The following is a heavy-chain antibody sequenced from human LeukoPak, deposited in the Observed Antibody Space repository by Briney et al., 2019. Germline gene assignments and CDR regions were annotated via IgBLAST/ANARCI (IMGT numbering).Heavy chain of an antibody. V-gene: IGHV3-64*01. CDR1: GFTFSSYA. CDR3: ARAFDY. Sequence: GGSLRLSCAASGFTFSSYAMHWVRQAPGKGLEYVSAISSNGGSTYYANSVKGRFTISRDNSKNTLYLQMGSLRAEDMAVYYCARAFDYWGQGTLVAVSS. CDR2: ISSNGGST. J-gene: IGHJ4*02.